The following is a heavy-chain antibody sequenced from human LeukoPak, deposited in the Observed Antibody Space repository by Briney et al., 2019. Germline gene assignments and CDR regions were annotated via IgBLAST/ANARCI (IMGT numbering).Heavy chain of an antibody. V-gene: IGHV4-30-4*01. Sequence: SETLSLTCTVSGGSISSGDYYWRWIRQPPGKGLEWIGYIYYSGITYYNPSLKSRVTISVDTSKNQFSLKLGSVTAADTAVYYCARVLLTRSANTVTTDSIGYYYGMDVWGQGTTVTVSS. CDR1: GGSISSGDYY. D-gene: IGHD4-17*01. J-gene: IGHJ6*02. CDR3: ARVLLTRSANTVTTDSIGYYYGMDV. CDR2: IYYSGIT.